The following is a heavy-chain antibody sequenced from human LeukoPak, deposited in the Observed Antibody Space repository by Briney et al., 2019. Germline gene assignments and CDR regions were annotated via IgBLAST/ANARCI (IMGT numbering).Heavy chain of an antibody. CDR3: ARATPPTTIAASGHLDY. V-gene: IGHV6-1*01. CDR2: TYYRSKWYN. J-gene: IGHJ4*01. CDR1: GYSVSSNSAA. Sequence: SQTLSLTCAISGYSVSSNSAAWIWITQSPSRALAGLGRTYYRSKWYNDYAVSVKSRITINPHTSQNLFSQQQNSVTHEDTAVYYCARATPPTTIAASGHLDYWGQGTLVTVSS. D-gene: IGHD6-13*01.